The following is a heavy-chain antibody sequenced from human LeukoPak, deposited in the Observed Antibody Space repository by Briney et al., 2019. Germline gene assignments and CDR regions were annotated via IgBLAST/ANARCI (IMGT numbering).Heavy chain of an antibody. CDR3: ARDPGLFPLDC. D-gene: IGHD2-21*01. V-gene: IGHV1-2*02. CDR1: GYTFSGHH. J-gene: IGHJ4*02. Sequence: ASVKVSCKASGYTFSGHHIHWVRQAPGQGLDWMGWINPNGGSTIYAQKFQGRVSMTTDTSISTAYMELSDLRSDDTAVYHCARDPGLFPLDCWGQGTLVTVSS. CDR2: INPNGGST.